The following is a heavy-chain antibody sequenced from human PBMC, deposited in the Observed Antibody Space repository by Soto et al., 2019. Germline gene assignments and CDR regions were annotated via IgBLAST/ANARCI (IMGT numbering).Heavy chain of an antibody. J-gene: IGHJ4*02. CDR1: VGSISSGGYY. CDR2: IYYSGST. CDR3: AREAYCSGGSGSQTYYFYY. Sequence: NPSETLSLTCTVSVGSISSGGYYWSWIRQHPGKGLEWIGYIYYSGSTYYNPSLKSRVTISVDTSKNQLSLKLSSVTAADTAVYYCAREAYCSGGSGSQTYYFYYLCQGALVTVSS. D-gene: IGHD2-15*01. V-gene: IGHV4-31*03.